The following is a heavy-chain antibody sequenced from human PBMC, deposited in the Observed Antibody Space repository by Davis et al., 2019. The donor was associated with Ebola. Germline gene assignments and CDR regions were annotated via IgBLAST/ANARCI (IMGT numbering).Heavy chain of an antibody. V-gene: IGHV1-69*13. J-gene: IGHJ4*02. D-gene: IGHD5-24*01. CDR1: GGTFSSYA. CDR3: ARGTDGYNPGGYFDS. Sequence: AASVKVSCKASGGTFSSYAISWVRQAPGQGLEWMGGIIPIFGTANYAQKFQGRVTITADESTSTAYMELSSLRSEDTAVYYCARGTDGYNPGGYFDSWGQGTLVTVSS. CDR2: IIPIFGTA.